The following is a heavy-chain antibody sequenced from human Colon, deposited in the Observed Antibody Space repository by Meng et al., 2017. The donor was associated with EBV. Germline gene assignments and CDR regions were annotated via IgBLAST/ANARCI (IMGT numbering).Heavy chain of an antibody. CDR1: GGSISSSHYY. Sequence: QVQLQELGPGLVKPSETLSLSCTVSGGSISSSHYYWGWVRQPPGKGLQWIGTIYHSGSTSYNPSLQSRVTMFVDTSKNQFSLMLTSVTATDTAVYYCARRRGGSGRDCWGQGTLVTVSS. CDR3: ARRRGGSGRDC. CDR2: IYHSGST. D-gene: IGHD3-10*01. V-gene: IGHV4-39*01. J-gene: IGHJ4*02.